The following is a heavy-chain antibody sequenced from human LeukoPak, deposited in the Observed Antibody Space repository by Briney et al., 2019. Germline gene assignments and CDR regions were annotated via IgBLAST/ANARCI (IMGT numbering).Heavy chain of an antibody. V-gene: IGHV3-43D*03. CDR2: ISWDGEIT. Sequence: GGSLRLSCEASGFAFDDSAMHFSDYVMHWVRQAPGKGLEWVSRISWDGEITYYADSVKGRFAVSRDNSRNSLNLQMNSLTTDDTALYFCAKDDDMSRPYYLDSWGQGTLVTVSS. D-gene: IGHD3-22*01. J-gene: IGHJ4*02. CDR3: AKDDDMSRPYYLDS. CDR1: GFAFDDSA.